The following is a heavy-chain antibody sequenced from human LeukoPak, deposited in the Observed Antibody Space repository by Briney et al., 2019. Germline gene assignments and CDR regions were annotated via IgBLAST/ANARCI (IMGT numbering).Heavy chain of an antibody. CDR1: GFSFSSCS. J-gene: IGHJ4*02. Sequence: LAGGSLRLSCAASGFSFSSCSMIWVRQAPGKGVEGVSYISTSSSAIHYEDSVEGRFTISRYNAKNSLYLKMNRLRAADTAVYYCAFSPYYDILAPSGYWGQGTLVTVSS. D-gene: IGHD3-9*01. V-gene: IGHV3-48*01. CDR2: ISTSSSAI. CDR3: AFSPYYDILAPSGY.